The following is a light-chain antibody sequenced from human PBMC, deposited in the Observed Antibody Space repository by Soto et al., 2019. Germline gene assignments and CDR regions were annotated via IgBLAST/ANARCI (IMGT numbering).Light chain of an antibody. V-gene: IGLV2-14*01. CDR2: RVN. CDR3: TSYTSSGTLV. CDR1: SSDVGGYDY. Sequence: QSVLTQPASVSESPGQSITISCTGTSSDVGGYDYVSWYQHHPGKVPKLLIYRVNNWPSGVSSRFSGSKSGNTASLTISGLQAEDEADYYCTSYTSSGTLVFGSGTKVTLL. J-gene: IGLJ1*01.